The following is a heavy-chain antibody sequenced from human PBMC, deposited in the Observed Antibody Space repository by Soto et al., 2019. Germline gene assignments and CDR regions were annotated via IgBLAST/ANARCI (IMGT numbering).Heavy chain of an antibody. D-gene: IGHD3-22*01. J-gene: IGHJ4*02. CDR3: VRGGGLDFYDSRAYYHPLDY. V-gene: IGHV3-33*01. CDR1: GFIFSSYG. CDR2: IWYDGSDE. Sequence: QVQLVESGGGVVQPGRSLRLSCAASGFIFSSYGMHWVRQAPGKGLEWVAVIWYDGSDEFYADSVKGRFTISRDNSKNTLYLQMNSLRAEDTAVYYCVRGGGLDFYDSRAYYHPLDYWGQGILVTVSS.